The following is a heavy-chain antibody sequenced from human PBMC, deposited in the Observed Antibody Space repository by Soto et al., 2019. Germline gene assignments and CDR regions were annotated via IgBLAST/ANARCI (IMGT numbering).Heavy chain of an antibody. CDR1: GDSMNNGDYF. V-gene: IGHV4-30-4*01. Sequence: SETLSLTCSVSGDSMNNGDYFWTWIRQTPEKGLQWIGYISYSGSTFYNPSLKTRLAMSVDPSKNQFSVRLRSVTAADTAVYYCARDRAHFYESSGRLDLWGQGMLVTVSS. CDR3: ARDRAHFYESSGRLDL. J-gene: IGHJ4*02. D-gene: IGHD3-22*01. CDR2: ISYSGST.